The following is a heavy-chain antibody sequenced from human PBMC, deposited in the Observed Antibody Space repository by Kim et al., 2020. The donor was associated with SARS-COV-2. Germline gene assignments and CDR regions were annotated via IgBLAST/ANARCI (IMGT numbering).Heavy chain of an antibody. CDR1: GGTFSSYA. CDR3: ARVGYGSGSYYNVYYYGMDV. CDR2: IIPIFGTA. Sequence: SVKVSCKASGGTFSSYAISWVRQAPGQGLEWMGGIIPIFGTANYAQKFQGRVTTTADESTSTAYMELSSLRSEDTAVYYCARVGYGSGSYYNVYYYGMDVWGQGTTVTVSS. J-gene: IGHJ6*02. D-gene: IGHD3-10*01. V-gene: IGHV1-69*13.